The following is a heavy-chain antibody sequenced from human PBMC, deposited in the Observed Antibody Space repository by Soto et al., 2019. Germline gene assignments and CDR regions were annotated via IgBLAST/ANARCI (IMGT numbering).Heavy chain of an antibody. J-gene: IGHJ3*02. CDR1: GGSFSGYY. CDR2: INHSGST. Sequence: PSETLSLTCAVYGGSFSGYYWSWIRQPPGKGLEWIGEINHSGSTNYNPSLKSRVTISVDTSKNQFSLKLSSVTAADTAVYYCARTGRRVAGKVAFDIWGQGTMVTVSS. D-gene: IGHD6-19*01. CDR3: ARTGRRVAGKVAFDI. V-gene: IGHV4-34*01.